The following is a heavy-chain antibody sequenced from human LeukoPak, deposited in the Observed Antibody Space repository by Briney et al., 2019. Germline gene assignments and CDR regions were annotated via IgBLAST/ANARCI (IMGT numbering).Heavy chain of an antibody. CDR3: ARVYGSGSYYYYYYYYMDV. V-gene: IGHV4-34*01. D-gene: IGHD3-10*01. Sequence: SETLSLTCAVSEMSFSAYYWNWIRQSPGKGLEWIGEINHGGSTKYTPSLEGRGTILIDTSKNQFSLKLTSVTAADTAVYYCARVYGSGSYYYYYYYYMDVWGKGTTVTVSS. J-gene: IGHJ6*03. CDR1: EMSFSAYY. CDR2: INHGGST.